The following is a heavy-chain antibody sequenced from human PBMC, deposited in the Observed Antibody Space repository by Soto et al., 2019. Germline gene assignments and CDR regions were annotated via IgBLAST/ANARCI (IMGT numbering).Heavy chain of an antibody. Sequence: QVQLVQSGAEVRKPGASVKVSCRTSGYTFTHYYVHWVRQAPGQGLEWLGIINPASGSTNYAHEFQGRVNLTMDTSTTTVYMELRGLRAEDTAIFYCARDLAAGEHWGQGTLVTVSS. V-gene: IGHV1-46*01. J-gene: IGHJ4*02. D-gene: IGHD6-13*01. CDR1: GYTFTHYY. CDR2: INPASGST. CDR3: ARDLAAGEH.